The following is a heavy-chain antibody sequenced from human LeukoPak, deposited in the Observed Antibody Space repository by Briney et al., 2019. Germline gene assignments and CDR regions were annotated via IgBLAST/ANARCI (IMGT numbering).Heavy chain of an antibody. CDR3: ARISRYGLDY. J-gene: IGHJ4*02. Sequence: GRSLRLSCAASGFTFSSYGMHWVRQAPGKGLEWVANIKSDGSEKYYVDSVKGRFTISRDNAKNSLYLQMNSLRPEDTAVYYCARISRYGLDYWGQGTLVTVSS. CDR2: IKSDGSEK. D-gene: IGHD3-16*01. CDR1: GFTFSSYG. V-gene: IGHV3-7*01.